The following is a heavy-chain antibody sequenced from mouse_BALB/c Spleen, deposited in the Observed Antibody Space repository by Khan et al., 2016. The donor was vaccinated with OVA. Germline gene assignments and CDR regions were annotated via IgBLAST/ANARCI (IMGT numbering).Heavy chain of an antibody. CDR1: GFSLTSYG. CDR3: ARACYYGAWFAY. J-gene: IGHJ3*01. CDR2: IWAGGST. V-gene: IGHV2-9*02. Sequence: QVQLKESGPGLVAPSQTLSITCTVSGFSLTSYGVHWVRQPLGKGMEWLGVIWAGGSTNHNSALMSRLSISKDNSKSQVVLKMNSLQTEDTAMYYCARACYYGAWFAYWGQGTLVTVSA. D-gene: IGHD1-1*01.